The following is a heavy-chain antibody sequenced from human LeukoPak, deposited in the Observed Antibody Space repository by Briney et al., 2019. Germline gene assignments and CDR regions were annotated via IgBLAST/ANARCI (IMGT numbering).Heavy chain of an antibody. D-gene: IGHD3-16*02. CDR1: GFSLSTSGVG. J-gene: IGHJ5*02. Sequence: SGPTLVRPKQTLTLPCTFSGFSLSTSGVGVGWIRQPPGKALEWLALIYWDDDKRYSPSLKSRLTITKETSKNQAVLTINNMDPVDTATYYCAHRVQLSLRGPTAFDPWGQGILVTVSS. V-gene: IGHV2-5*02. CDR2: IYWDDDK. CDR3: AHRVQLSLRGPTAFDP.